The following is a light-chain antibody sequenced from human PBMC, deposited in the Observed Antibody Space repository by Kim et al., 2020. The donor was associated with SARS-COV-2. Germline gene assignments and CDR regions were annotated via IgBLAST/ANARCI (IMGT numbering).Light chain of an antibody. V-gene: IGKV3-20*01. CDR1: QSVSSSY. Sequence: EIVLTQSPGTLSLSPGERVTLSCRASQSVSSSYVAWYQQKPGQAPRLLIYGASSRATGIPDRFSGSGSGTDFTLTISRLEPEDFAVYYCQKYASSITLGQGTRLEIK. J-gene: IGKJ5*01. CDR3: QKYASSIT. CDR2: GAS.